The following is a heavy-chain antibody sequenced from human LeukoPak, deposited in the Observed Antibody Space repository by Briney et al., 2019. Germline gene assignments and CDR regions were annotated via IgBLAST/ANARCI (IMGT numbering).Heavy chain of an antibody. J-gene: IGHJ3*02. Sequence: GGSLRLSCAASGFTFDDYGMSWVRPAPGKGLEWVSGINWNGGSTGYADSVKGRFTISRDNAKNSLYLQMNSLRAEDTALYYCASFLGYSSGSDAFDIWGQGTMVTVSS. CDR1: GFTFDDYG. V-gene: IGHV3-20*04. CDR3: ASFLGYSSGSDAFDI. CDR2: INWNGGST. D-gene: IGHD6-19*01.